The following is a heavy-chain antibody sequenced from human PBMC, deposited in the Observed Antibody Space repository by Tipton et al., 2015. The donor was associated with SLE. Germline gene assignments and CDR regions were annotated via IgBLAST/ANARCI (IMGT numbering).Heavy chain of an antibody. D-gene: IGHD6-6*01. CDR3: ASVEYSSSFGAFGV. Sequence: TLSLTCAVSAYSISSAYYWGWIRQPPGKGLEWIGSIYHSGSTYYNPSLKSRLTISADTSKNQFSLKLSSATDADTAVYYCASVEYSSSFGAFGVWGQGTMVSVSS. CDR2: IYHSGST. CDR1: AYSISSAYY. J-gene: IGHJ3*01. V-gene: IGHV4-38-2*01.